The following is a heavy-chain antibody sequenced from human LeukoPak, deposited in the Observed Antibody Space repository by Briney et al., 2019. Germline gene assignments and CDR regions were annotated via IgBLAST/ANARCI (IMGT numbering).Heavy chain of an antibody. CDR3: ARAPLPSSGWPDYFDY. CDR1: GFTFSDYY. CDR2: ISSSGSTI. D-gene: IGHD6-19*01. Sequence: GGSLRLSCAASGFTFSDYYMSWIRQAPGKGPEWVSYISSSGSTIYYADSVKGRFTLSRDNAKNSLYLQMNSLRAEDTAVYYCARAPLPSSGWPDYFDYWGQGTLVTVSS. J-gene: IGHJ4*02. V-gene: IGHV3-11*04.